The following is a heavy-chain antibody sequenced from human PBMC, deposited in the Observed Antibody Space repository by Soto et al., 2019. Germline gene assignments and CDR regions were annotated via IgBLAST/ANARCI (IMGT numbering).Heavy chain of an antibody. V-gene: IGHV1-8*01. J-gene: IGHJ3*02. D-gene: IGHD6-13*01. Sequence: QVQLVQSGAEVKKPGASVKVSCKASGYTFTSYDINWVRQATGQGLEWMGWMNPNSGNTGYAQKFQGRVTMTRNTSIRTAYMELSSLRSEDTAVYYCKAAAGTQDYDAFDIWGQGTMVTVSS. CDR3: KAAAGTQDYDAFDI. CDR2: MNPNSGNT. CDR1: GYTFTSYD.